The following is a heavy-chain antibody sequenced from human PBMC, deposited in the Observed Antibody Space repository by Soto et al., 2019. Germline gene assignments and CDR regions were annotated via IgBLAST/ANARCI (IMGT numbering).Heavy chain of an antibody. CDR3: AAGVVGTRNYFYYYMDV. CDR1: GFTFSSSA. CDR2: IVVGSGDT. J-gene: IGHJ6*03. D-gene: IGHD6-19*01. V-gene: IGHV1-58*02. Sequence: SVKVSCKASGFTFSSSAMQWVRQARGQRLEWIGWIVVGSGDTNYAQKFQERVTITRDMSTNTAYMELSSLRSEDTALYYCAAGVVGTRNYFYYYMDVWGKGTTVTVSS.